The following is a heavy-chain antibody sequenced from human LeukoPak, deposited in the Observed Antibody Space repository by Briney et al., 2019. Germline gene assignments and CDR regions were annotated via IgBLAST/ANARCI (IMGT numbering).Heavy chain of an antibody. CDR3: AGAPRTGDLLFDY. Sequence: PGGSLRLSCATSGFTFSNYAMHWVRQAPGKGLEWVAVISYDGSNKYYADSVKGRFTISRDNSKNTLYLQMNSLRAEDTAVYYCAGAPRTGDLLFDYWGQGTLVTVSS. J-gene: IGHJ4*02. CDR2: ISYDGSNK. V-gene: IGHV3-30-3*01. D-gene: IGHD7-27*01. CDR1: GFTFSNYA.